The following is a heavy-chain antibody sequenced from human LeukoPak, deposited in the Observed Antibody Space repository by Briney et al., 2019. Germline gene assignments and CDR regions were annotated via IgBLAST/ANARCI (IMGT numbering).Heavy chain of an antibody. CDR3: ARGYSSSWWSTPSYYFDY. D-gene: IGHD6-13*01. CDR2: IIPIFGTA. V-gene: IGHV1-69*06. J-gene: IGHJ4*02. Sequence: SVKVSCKASGGTFSSYAISWVRQAPGQGLEWMGGIIPIFGTANYAQKFQGRVTITADKSTSTAYMELSSLRSEDTAVYYCARGYSSSWWSTPSYYFDYWGQGTLVTVSS. CDR1: GGTFSSYA.